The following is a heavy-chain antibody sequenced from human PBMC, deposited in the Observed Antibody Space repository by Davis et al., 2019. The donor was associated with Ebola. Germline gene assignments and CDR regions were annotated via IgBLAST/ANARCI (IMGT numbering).Heavy chain of an antibody. Sequence: MPSETLSLTCAVYGGSFSGYYWSWIRQPPGKGLEWIGEINHSGSTNYNPSLKSRVTISVDTSKNQFSLKLSSVTAADTAVYYCARDHGYNFVIDYWGQGTLVTVSS. D-gene: IGHD5-24*01. CDR3: ARDHGYNFVIDY. V-gene: IGHV4-34*01. J-gene: IGHJ4*02. CDR2: INHSGST. CDR1: GGSFSGYY.